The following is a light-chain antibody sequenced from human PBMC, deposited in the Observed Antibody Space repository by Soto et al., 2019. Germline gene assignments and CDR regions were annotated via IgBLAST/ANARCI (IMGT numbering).Light chain of an antibody. V-gene: IGKV3-20*01. Sequence: EIVLTQSPGTLSLSPGERATLSCRASQSVSSSYLAWYQQKPGQAPRLLIYGASSRATGIPDRFSGSGSGTDFTLTISRLESEDSAVYYCQQYGTSPQTFGQGTKVEIK. CDR3: QQYGTSPQT. CDR1: QSVSSSY. CDR2: GAS. J-gene: IGKJ1*01.